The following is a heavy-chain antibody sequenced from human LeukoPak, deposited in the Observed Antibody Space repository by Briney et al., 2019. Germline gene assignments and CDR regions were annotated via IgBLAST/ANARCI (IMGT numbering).Heavy chain of an antibody. D-gene: IGHD2-2*01. Sequence: GGSLRLSCAASGFTFSSYSMNWVRQAPGKGLEWVSYISKSSDRIYHADSVKGRFTISRDNAKNSLYLQMDSLRAEDTAVYYCARDLLDDEGSSYFFDQWGQGTLVTVSS. J-gene: IGHJ4*02. V-gene: IGHV3-48*04. CDR2: ISKSSDRI. CDR3: ARDLLDDEGSSYFFDQ. CDR1: GFTFSSYS.